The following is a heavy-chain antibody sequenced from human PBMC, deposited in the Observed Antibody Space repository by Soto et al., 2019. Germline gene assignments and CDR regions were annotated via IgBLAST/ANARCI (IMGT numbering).Heavy chain of an antibody. J-gene: IGHJ5*02. CDR2: IYPGDSDT. V-gene: IGHV5-51*01. CDR1: GYSFTSYW. D-gene: IGHD6-19*01. Sequence: PVESLKISCKGSGYSFTSYWIGWVRQMPGKGLEWMGIIYPGDSDTRYSPSFQGQVTISADKSISTAYLQWSSLKASDTAMYYCARRGPERLNWFDPWGQGTLVTVSP. CDR3: ARRGPERLNWFDP.